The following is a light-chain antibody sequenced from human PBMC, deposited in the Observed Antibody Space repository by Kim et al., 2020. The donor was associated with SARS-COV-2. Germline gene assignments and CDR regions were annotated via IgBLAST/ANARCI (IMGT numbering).Light chain of an antibody. CDR3: QQYRVYPVT. CDR2: EAS. CDR1: QDIDIH. J-gene: IGKJ2*01. Sequence: AAVGKRVSISCRTSQDIDIHLTWFRQKPGKAPESLSYEASRLRNGVPSRFSGSGSGTDFTLTISSLQPEDFATYYCQQYRVYPVTFGQGTKLEI. V-gene: IGKV1-16*01.